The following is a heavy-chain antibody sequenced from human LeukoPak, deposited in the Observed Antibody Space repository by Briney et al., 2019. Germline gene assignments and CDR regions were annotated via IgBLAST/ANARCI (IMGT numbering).Heavy chain of an antibody. CDR1: GGSISSYY. CDR3: ANVFLEWLETYYYYYMDV. Sequence: SETLSLTCTVSGGSISSYYWSWIRQPPGKGLEWIGSIYYSGSTYYNPSLKSRVTISVDTSKNQFSLKLSSVTAADTAVYYCANVFLEWLETYYYYYMDVWGKGTTVTVSS. D-gene: IGHD3-3*01. V-gene: IGHV4-59*05. J-gene: IGHJ6*03. CDR2: IYYSGST.